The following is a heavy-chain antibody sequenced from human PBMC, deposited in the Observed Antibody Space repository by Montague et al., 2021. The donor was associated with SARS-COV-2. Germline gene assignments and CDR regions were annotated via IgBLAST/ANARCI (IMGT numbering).Heavy chain of an antibody. CDR2: IYYSGST. CDR1: GGSISSSSYY. J-gene: IGHJ6*02. D-gene: IGHD6-13*01. CDR3: ARVGRQQLVRLSGMDV. Sequence: SETRSLTSTVSGGSISSSSYYWGWIRQPPGKGLEWIGSIYYSGSTYYXPSLKSRVTISVDTSKNQFSLKLSSVTAADTAVYYCARVGRQQLVRLSGMDVWGQGTTVTVSS. V-gene: IGHV4-39*07.